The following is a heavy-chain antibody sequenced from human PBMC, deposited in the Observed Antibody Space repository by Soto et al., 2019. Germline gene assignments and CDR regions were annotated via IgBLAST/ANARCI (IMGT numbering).Heavy chain of an antibody. CDR1: DYTFSIYG. Sequence: QVHLVQSGAEVKKPGASVKVSCTASDYTFSIYGISWLRQAPGQGLEWMGWINAYNGNTNYAEKFQGRFTMTTDTSTSTAYMELRSLESDDTAVYYCARERGKIAADGSYFDFWGQGTPVTVSS. CDR2: INAYNGNT. D-gene: IGHD6-13*01. J-gene: IGHJ4*02. V-gene: IGHV1-18*01. CDR3: ARERGKIAADGSYFDF.